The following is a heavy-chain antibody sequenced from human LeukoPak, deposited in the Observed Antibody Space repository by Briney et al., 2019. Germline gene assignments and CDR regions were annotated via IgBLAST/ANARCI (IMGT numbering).Heavy chain of an antibody. CDR3: VSTRFDY. CDR2: ISYDGSNK. Sequence: GRSLRLSCAASGFTFSSYGMHWVRQAPGKGLEWVAVISYDGSNKYYADPVKGRFTISRDNSKNTLYLQMNSLRAEDTAVYYCVSTRFDYWGQGTLVIVSS. J-gene: IGHJ4*02. V-gene: IGHV3-30*03. D-gene: IGHD4-11*01. CDR1: GFTFSSYG.